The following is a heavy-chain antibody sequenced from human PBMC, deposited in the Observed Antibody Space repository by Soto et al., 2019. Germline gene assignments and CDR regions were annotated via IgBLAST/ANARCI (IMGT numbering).Heavy chain of an antibody. CDR2: ISGSGGST. J-gene: IGHJ6*02. CDR3: AKDVHAAAGIEVDYYYYGMDV. CDR1: GFTFSSYA. Sequence: GGSLRLSCAASGFTFSSYAMSWVRQAPGKGLEWVSAISGSGGSTYYADSVKGRFTISRDNSKNTLYLQMNSLRAEDTAVYYCAKDVHAAAGIEVDYYYYGMDVWGQGTTVTVSS. D-gene: IGHD6-13*01. V-gene: IGHV3-23*01.